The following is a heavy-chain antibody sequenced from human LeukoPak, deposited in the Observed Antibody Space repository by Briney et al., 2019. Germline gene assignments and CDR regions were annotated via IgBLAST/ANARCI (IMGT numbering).Heavy chain of an antibody. D-gene: IGHD1-7*01. V-gene: IGHV1-46*01. Sequence: ASVTVSCKASGYTLTSYYMHWVRQAPGQGLEWMGTFNPSSGGTSYAQKFQGRVSMTTNTSTSSVHVELRSLRSEDTAVYYCAISNMAGRTLDYWGQGTLVTVSS. J-gene: IGHJ4*02. CDR1: GYTLTSYY. CDR3: AISNMAGRTLDY. CDR2: FNPSSGGT.